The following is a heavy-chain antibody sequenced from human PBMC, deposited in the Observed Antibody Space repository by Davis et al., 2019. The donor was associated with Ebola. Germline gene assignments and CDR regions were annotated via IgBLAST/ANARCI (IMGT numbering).Heavy chain of an antibody. CDR1: GFTFSDYY. CDR2: IRNKASSYST. CDR3: ATDFPGNWKQMDV. Sequence: GESLKISCAASGFTFSDYYMDWVRQAPGMGLEWVGRIRNKASSYSTEYAASVKDRFIISRDDSKDSLYLQMNSLKTEDTAVYYCATDFPGNWKQMDVWGQGTTVTVSS. V-gene: IGHV3-72*01. J-gene: IGHJ6*02. D-gene: IGHD1-1*01.